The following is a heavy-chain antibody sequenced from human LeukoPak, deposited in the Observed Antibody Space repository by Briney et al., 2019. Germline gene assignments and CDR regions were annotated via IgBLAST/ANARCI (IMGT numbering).Heavy chain of an antibody. D-gene: IGHD3-10*01. CDR3: AKVAKYYYGPETYYFFEQ. V-gene: IGHV3-7*01. CDR1: GFPFSTYW. CDR2: INQDGTEK. J-gene: IGHJ4*02. Sequence: GGSLRLSCAASGFPFSTYWMSWVRQAPGKGLEWVANINQDGTEKYYVDSVKGRFTISRDYARNSLYLQMNSLRVEDTAVYYCAKVAKYYYGPETYYFFEQWGQGTPVTASS.